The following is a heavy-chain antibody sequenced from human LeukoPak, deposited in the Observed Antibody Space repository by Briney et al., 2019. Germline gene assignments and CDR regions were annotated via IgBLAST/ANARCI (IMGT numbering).Heavy chain of an antibody. V-gene: IGHV3-74*01. CDR3: AKNVIAVAGAGSRFDY. CDR1: GFTFSNAW. D-gene: IGHD6-19*01. Sequence: PGGSLRLSCAASGFTFSNAWMHWVRQAPGKGLVWVSRINAAGGFTSYADSVKGRFTISRDNAKNSLYLQMNSLRAEDTALYYCAKNVIAVAGAGSRFDYWGQGTLVTVSS. J-gene: IGHJ4*02. CDR2: INAAGGFT.